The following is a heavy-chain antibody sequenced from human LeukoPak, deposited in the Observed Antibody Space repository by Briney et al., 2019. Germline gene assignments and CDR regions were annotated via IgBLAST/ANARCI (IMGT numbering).Heavy chain of an antibody. CDR3: ARDRIDYYDSSGYYYAAFDI. CDR2: INHSGST. J-gene: IGHJ3*02. Sequence: SETLSLTCAVYGGSFSGYYWSWIRQPPGKGLEWIGEINHSGSTNYNPSLKSRVTISVDTSKNQFSLKLSSVTAADTAVYYCARDRIDYYDSSGYYYAAFDIWGQGTMVTVSS. V-gene: IGHV4-34*09. CDR1: GGSFSGYY. D-gene: IGHD3-22*01.